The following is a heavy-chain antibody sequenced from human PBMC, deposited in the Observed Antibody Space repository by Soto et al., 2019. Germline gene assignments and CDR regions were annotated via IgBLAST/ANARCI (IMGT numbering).Heavy chain of an antibody. CDR1: GFTFSSYE. Sequence: HPGGSLRLFCAASGFTFSSYEMNWVRQAPGKGLVWVSRINSDGSSTSYADSVKGRFTISRDNAKNTLYLQMNSLRAEDTAVYYCARVLDFWSGAPLEFDPWGQGTLVTVSS. V-gene: IGHV3-74*01. J-gene: IGHJ5*02. CDR2: INSDGSST. CDR3: ARVLDFWSGAPLEFDP. D-gene: IGHD3-3*01.